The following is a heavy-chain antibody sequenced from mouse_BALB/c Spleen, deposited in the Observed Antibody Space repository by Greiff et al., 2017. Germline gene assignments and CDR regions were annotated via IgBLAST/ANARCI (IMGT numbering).Heavy chain of an antibody. CDR3: ARSNYGNY. J-gene: IGHJ3*01. CDR2: IDPANGNT. Sequence: EVQLQESGAELVKPGASVKLSCTASGFNIKDTYMHWVKQRPEQGLEWIGRIDPANGNTKYDPKFQGKATITADTSSNTAYLQLSSLTSEDTAVYYCARSNYGNYWGQGTLVTVSA. V-gene: IGHV14-3*02. D-gene: IGHD2-1*01. CDR1: GFNIKDTY.